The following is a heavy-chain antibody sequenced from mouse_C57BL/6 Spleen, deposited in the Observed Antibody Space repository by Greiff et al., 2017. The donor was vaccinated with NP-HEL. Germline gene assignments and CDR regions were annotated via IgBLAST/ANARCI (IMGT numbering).Heavy chain of an antibody. V-gene: IGHV1-80*01. D-gene: IGHD1-1*01. CDR3: ARSRGYYYGSSYPYYYAMDY. Sequence: VKVVESGAELVKPGASVKISCKASGYAFSSYWMNWVKQRPGKGLEWIGQIYPGDGDTNYNGKFKGKATLTADKSSSTAYMQLSSLTSEDSAVYFCARSRGYYYGSSYPYYYAMDYWGQGTSVTVSS. CDR1: GYAFSSYW. J-gene: IGHJ4*01. CDR2: IYPGDGDT.